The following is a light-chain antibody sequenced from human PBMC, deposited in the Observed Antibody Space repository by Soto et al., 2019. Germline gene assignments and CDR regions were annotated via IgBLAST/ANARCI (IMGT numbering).Light chain of an antibody. CDR2: SNN. Sequence: QSVLTQPPSASGTPGQRVTISCSGSSSNIGSNYVYWYQQLPGTAPKLLIYSNNQRPSGVPDRFSGSKSGNTASLTISGLQAEDEADFYCCSYAGGGIYVFRSGTKVTVL. CDR1: SSNIGSNY. V-gene: IGLV1-47*02. J-gene: IGLJ1*01. CDR3: CSYAGGGIYV.